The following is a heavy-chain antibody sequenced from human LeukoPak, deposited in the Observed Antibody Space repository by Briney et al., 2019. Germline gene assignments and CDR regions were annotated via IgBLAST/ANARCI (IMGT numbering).Heavy chain of an antibody. CDR3: ARRSAPTYYYYYMDV. V-gene: IGHV4-34*01. J-gene: IGHJ6*03. D-gene: IGHD6-6*01. Sequence: PSETLSLTCAVYGGSFSGYYWSWIRQPPGRGLEWIGEINHSGSTNYNPSLKSRVTISVDTSKNQFSLKLSSVTAADTAVYYCARRSAPTYYYYYMDVWGKGTTVTISS. CDR1: GGSFSGYY. CDR2: INHSGST.